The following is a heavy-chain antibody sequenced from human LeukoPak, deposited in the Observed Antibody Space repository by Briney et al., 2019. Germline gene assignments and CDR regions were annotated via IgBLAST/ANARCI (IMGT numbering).Heavy chain of an antibody. D-gene: IGHD5-12*01. J-gene: IGHJ3*02. CDR1: GDSVSSNSAA. CDR2: TYYRSKWYN. Sequence: SQTLSLTCAISGDSVSSNSAAWNWIRQSPSRGLEWLGTTYYRSKWYNDYAVSVKSRITINPGTSKNQFSLQLNSVTPEDTAVYYCALGMKVATDAFDIWGQGTMVTTST. CDR3: ALGMKVATDAFDI. V-gene: IGHV6-1*01.